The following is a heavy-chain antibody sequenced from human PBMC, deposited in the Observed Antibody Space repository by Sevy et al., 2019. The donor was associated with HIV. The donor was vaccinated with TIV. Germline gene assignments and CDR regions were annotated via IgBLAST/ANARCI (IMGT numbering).Heavy chain of an antibody. CDR3: ARRKEERRTLGY. CDR2: MNPNSGNT. V-gene: IGHV1-8*02. CDR1: GYSFTSYD. J-gene: IGHJ4*02. D-gene: IGHD1-1*01. Sequence: ASVKVSCKASGYSFTSYDINWVRQATGQGLEWMGWMNPNSGNTGYAQKFQGRVTLTRNTSISTAYMELSGLTSEDTGIYYCARRKEERRTLGYWGQGALVTVSS.